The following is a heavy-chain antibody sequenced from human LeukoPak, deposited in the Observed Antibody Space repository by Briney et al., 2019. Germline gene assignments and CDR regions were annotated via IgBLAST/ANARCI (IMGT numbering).Heavy chain of an antibody. Sequence: GGSLRLSCAASGFTFSSYAMSWVRQAPGKGLEWVSFITSGSGTMYYADSVKGRFTISRDNSKNTLYLQMNSLRAEDTAVYYCAKPLLSGSYDYWGQGTLVTVSS. D-gene: IGHD1-26*01. J-gene: IGHJ4*02. CDR3: AKPLLSGSYDY. CDR2: ITSGSGTM. CDR1: GFTFSSYA. V-gene: IGHV3-23*01.